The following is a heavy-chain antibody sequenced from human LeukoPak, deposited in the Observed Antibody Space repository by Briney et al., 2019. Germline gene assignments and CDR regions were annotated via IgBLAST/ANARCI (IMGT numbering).Heavy chain of an antibody. Sequence: SVKASCKASGGTFSSYAISWVRQAPGQGLEWMGGIIPIFGTANYAQKFQGRVTITADESTSTAYMELSSLRSEDTAVYYCARDNYSSSADYYYYMDVWGKGTTVTVSS. CDR3: ARDNYSSSADYYYYMDV. V-gene: IGHV1-69*13. CDR1: GGTFSSYA. D-gene: IGHD6-6*01. J-gene: IGHJ6*03. CDR2: IIPIFGTA.